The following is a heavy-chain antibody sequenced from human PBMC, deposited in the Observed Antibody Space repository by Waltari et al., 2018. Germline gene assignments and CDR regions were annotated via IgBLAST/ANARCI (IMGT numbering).Heavy chain of an antibody. J-gene: IGHJ4*02. V-gene: IGHV3-7*01. D-gene: IGHD2-21*02. Sequence: EEQLVESGGGLVPPGESLRPSCVASGCTFRDHWLAWVRQAPGKELEWVAKIRKDGSEDMYVDSVKGRFSISKDNAKNSVFLQMNNLRAEDTAVYYCARDHWYSLDLWGQGTRVTVSP. CDR1: GCTFRDHW. CDR2: IRKDGSED. CDR3: ARDHWYSLDL.